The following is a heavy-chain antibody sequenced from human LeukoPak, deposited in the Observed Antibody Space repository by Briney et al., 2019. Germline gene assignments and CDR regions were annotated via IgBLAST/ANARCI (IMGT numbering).Heavy chain of an antibody. CDR1: GFTFSSYW. V-gene: IGHV3-7*01. J-gene: IGHJ4*02. Sequence: GSLRLSCAASGFTFSSYWMSWVRQAPGKGLEWVANIKQDGSEKYYVDSVKGRFTISRDNAKNSLYLQMNSLRAEDTAVYYCARARYYYDSSGSYYFDYWGQGTLVTVSS. D-gene: IGHD3-22*01. CDR2: IKQDGSEK. CDR3: ARARYYYDSSGSYYFDY.